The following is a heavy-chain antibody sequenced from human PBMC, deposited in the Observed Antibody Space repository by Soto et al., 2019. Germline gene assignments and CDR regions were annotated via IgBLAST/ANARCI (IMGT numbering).Heavy chain of an antibody. CDR2: ISAYNRNT. CDR1: GYTFTSYG. CDR3: ARDRGSYILVRYYYYGMDV. D-gene: IGHD1-26*01. J-gene: IGHJ6*02. V-gene: IGHV1-18*01. Sequence: QVQLVQSGAEVKKPGASVKVSCKASGYTFTSYGISWVRQAPGQGLEWMGWISAYNRNTNYAQKLQGRVTMTTDTSTSTAYMELRSLRSDDTAVYYCARDRGSYILVRYYYYGMDVWGQGTTVTVSS.